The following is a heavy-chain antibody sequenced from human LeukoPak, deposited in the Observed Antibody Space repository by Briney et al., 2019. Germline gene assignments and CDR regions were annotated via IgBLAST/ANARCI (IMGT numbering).Heavy chain of an antibody. CDR2: ISYSGSI. CDR1: GASISSHY. Sequence: PSETLSLTCTVSGASISSHYWSWIRQPPGKGLEWIGYISYSGSINYYPSLKSRVTISVDTSKNQFVLKLSSVTAADTAVYYCARVGGRGYSYGPYDYWGQGTLVTVPS. D-gene: IGHD5-18*01. CDR3: ARVGGRGYSYGPYDY. J-gene: IGHJ4*02. V-gene: IGHV4-59*11.